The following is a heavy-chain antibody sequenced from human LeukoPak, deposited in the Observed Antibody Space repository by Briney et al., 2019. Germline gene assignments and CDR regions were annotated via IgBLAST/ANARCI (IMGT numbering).Heavy chain of an antibody. Sequence: PSETLSLTCTVSGGSISSDYWSWVRQPPGKGLEWIGYIHYSGSTNYNASLKSRVTISVDMSKNQFSLKLTSVTAADTAVYYCARSMAAAGPTHNWFDPWGHGTLVTVSS. CDR3: ARSMAAAGPTHNWFDP. CDR1: GGSISSDY. CDR2: IHYSGST. D-gene: IGHD6-13*01. V-gene: IGHV4-59*08. J-gene: IGHJ5*02.